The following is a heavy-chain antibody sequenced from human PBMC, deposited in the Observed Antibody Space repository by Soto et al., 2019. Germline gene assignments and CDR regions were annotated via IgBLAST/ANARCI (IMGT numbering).Heavy chain of an antibody. CDR1: DGKFGVGGGP. Sequence: TMPVTWIVSDGKFGVGGGPGSWVQKSPGKGLAFIGYIYSTGITNYNPSVKSRVTISVDTYTPQFSLKLTALTTADTSLYFCASLQVYEFRGGRIVMEVWGKGTTVTGSS. CDR2: IYSTGIT. J-gene: IGHJ6*03. D-gene: IGHD3-3*01. V-gene: IGHV4-61*08. CDR3: ASLQVYEFRGGRIVMEV.